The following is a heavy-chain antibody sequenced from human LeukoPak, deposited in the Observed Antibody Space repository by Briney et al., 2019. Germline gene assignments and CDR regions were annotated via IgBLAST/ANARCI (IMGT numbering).Heavy chain of an antibody. V-gene: IGHV4-59*01. CDR1: GGSISSYY. J-gene: IGHJ4*02. CDR2: IYYSGST. D-gene: IGHD1-1*01. Sequence: SETLSLTCTVSGGSISSYYWSWIRQPPGKGLEWIGYIYYSGSTNYNPSLKSRVTISVDTSKNQFSLKLSSVTAADTAVYYCARDGETGNALDYWGQGTLVTVSS. CDR3: ARDGETGNALDY.